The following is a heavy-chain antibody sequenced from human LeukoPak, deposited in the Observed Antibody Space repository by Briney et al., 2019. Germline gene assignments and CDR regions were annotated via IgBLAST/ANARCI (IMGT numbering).Heavy chain of an antibody. CDR1: GLTFSNYW. D-gene: IGHD1-1*01. Sequence: SGGSLRLSCTVSGLTFSNYWIHWVRQAPGKGLEWVGNIQKDGSVQYYVDSVKGRFTISRDNVKNSVHLQMNSLRADDTAVYYCVPHLWYDDLTYEWGQGTLVTVSS. V-gene: IGHV3-7*03. J-gene: IGHJ4*02. CDR2: IQKDGSVQ. CDR3: VPHLWYDDLTYE.